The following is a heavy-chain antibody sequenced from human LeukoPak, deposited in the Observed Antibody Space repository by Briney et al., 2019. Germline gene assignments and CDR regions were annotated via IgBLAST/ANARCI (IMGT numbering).Heavy chain of an antibody. CDR3: AREYSRSFDY. V-gene: IGHV3-7*01. CDR1: GFTFSSYW. J-gene: IGHJ4*02. D-gene: IGHD5-18*01. Sequence: PGGSLRLSCAASGFTFSSYWMTWVRQAPGKGLEWVANIKEDGGEGYYVDSVKGRFTVSRDNAKNSLYLQLTSLRAEDTAVYYCAREYSRSFDYWGQGTLVTVSS. CDR2: IKEDGGEG.